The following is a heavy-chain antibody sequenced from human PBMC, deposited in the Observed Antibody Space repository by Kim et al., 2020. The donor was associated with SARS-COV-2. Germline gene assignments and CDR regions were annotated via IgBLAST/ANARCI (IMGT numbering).Heavy chain of an antibody. Sequence: SETLSLTCTVSGVSISSYYWSWIRQPPGKGLEWIGYIYYSGSTNYNPSLKSRVTISVDTSKNQFSLKLSSVTAADTAVYYCAREGLGYCSSTSCYRAFDIWGEGTMVTVSS. CDR3: AREGLGYCSSTSCYRAFDI. CDR2: IYYSGST. J-gene: IGHJ3*02. CDR1: GVSISSYY. V-gene: IGHV4-59*08. D-gene: IGHD2-2*01.